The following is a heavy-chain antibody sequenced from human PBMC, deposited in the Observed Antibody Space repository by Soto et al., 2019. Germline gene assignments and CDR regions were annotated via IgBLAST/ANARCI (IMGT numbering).Heavy chain of an antibody. J-gene: IGHJ4*02. Sequence: EVQLVESGGGLVQPGGSLRLSCAASGLTVGSNYMSWVRQAPGKGLEWVSLIYNTGGTYYADSVKGRFVISRDNSKNTMHLLMNSLRVEDTAVYYCMRGPVHLGGDDGDRRAYWGQGTLVSVSS. CDR3: MRGPVHLGGDDGDRRAY. CDR1: GLTVGSNY. CDR2: IYNTGGT. V-gene: IGHV3-66*01. D-gene: IGHD4-17*01.